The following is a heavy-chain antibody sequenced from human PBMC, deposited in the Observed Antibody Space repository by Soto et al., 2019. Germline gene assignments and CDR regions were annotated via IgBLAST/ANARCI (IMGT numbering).Heavy chain of an antibody. CDR2: IYHSGST. CDR3: ARDQLSSGLYVWFDP. J-gene: IGHJ5*02. D-gene: IGHD6-25*01. CDR1: GGSISSSNW. V-gene: IGHV4-4*02. Sequence: SETLSLTCAVSGGSISSSNWWSWVRQPPGKGLEWIGEIYHSGSTNYNPSLKSRVTKSVDKSKNQFSLKLSSVTAADTAVYYCARDQLSSGLYVWFDPWGQGTLVTVSS.